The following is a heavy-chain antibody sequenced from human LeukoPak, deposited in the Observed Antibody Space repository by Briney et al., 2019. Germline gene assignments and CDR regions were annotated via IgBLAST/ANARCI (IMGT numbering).Heavy chain of an antibody. CDR1: GGSISSGSYY. J-gene: IGHJ5*02. V-gene: IGHV4-39*01. CDR3: ARHFMYSSGWPYQYNWFDP. CDR2: IYYSGST. Sequence: SETLSLTCTVSGGSISSGSYYWGWIRQPPGKGLEWIGSIYYSGSTYYNPSLKSRVTISVDTSKNQFSLKLSSVTAADTAVYYCARHFMYSSGWPYQYNWFDPWGQGTLVTVSS. D-gene: IGHD6-19*01.